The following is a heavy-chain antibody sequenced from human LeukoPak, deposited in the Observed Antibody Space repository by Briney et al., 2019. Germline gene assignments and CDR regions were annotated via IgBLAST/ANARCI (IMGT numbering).Heavy chain of an antibody. D-gene: IGHD3-22*01. V-gene: IGHV3-11*01. Sequence: GGSLRLSCAASGFTFSDYYMSWIHQAPGKGLEWVSYISSSGSTIYYADSVKGRFTISRDNAKNSLYLQMNSLRAEDTAVYYCARDRTTMIVHLDYWGQGTLVTVSS. CDR3: ARDRTTMIVHLDY. CDR1: GFTFSDYY. CDR2: ISSSGSTI. J-gene: IGHJ4*02.